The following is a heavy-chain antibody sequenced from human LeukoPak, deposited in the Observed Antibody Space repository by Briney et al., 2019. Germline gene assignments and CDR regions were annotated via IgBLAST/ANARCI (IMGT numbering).Heavy chain of an antibody. CDR2: ISGSGGST. CDR3: AKDRTWGSSSPYEYYFDY. Sequence: PGGSLRLSCAASGFTFSSYAMSWVRQAPRKGLEWVSAISGSGGSTYYADSVKGRFTISRDNSKNTLYLQMNSLRAEDTAVYYCAKDRTWGSSSPYEYYFDYWGQGTLVTVSS. V-gene: IGHV3-23*01. J-gene: IGHJ4*02. D-gene: IGHD6-13*01. CDR1: GFTFSSYA.